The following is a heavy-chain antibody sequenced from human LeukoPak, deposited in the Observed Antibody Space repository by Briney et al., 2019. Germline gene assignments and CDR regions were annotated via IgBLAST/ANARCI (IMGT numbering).Heavy chain of an antibody. CDR3: ARGSVVPAATNALDY. Sequence: ASVKVSCKASGYTFTGYYMHWVRQAPGQGLEWMGWINPNSGGTNYAQKFQGWVTMTRDTSISTAYMELSRLRSDDTAVYYCARGSVVPAATNALDYWGQGILVTVSS. D-gene: IGHD2-2*01. CDR1: GYTFTGYY. J-gene: IGHJ4*02. V-gene: IGHV1-2*04. CDR2: INPNSGGT.